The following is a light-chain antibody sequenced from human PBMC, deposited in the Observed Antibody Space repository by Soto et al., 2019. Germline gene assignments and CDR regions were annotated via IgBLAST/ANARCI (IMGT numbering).Light chain of an antibody. V-gene: IGLV2-14*03. CDR1: SSDIGAYNY. Sequence: QSALAQPASVSGSPGQSITISCTGTSSDIGAYNYVSWYQQHPGKAPKLMIYDVNIRPSGVSNPFSASKSGNTAPLTISGLQAEDEGDYYCTSWTTSTTMIFGGVTKVTVL. J-gene: IGLJ2*01. CDR2: DVN. CDR3: TSWTTSTTMI.